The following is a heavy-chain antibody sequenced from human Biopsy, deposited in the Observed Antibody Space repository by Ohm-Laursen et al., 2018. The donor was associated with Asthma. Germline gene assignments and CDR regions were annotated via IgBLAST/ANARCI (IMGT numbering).Heavy chain of an antibody. CDR1: GFVFSQCG. V-gene: IGHV3-30*03. Sequence: SFRLSCAAFGFVFSQCGMHWVRQGPGKGLEWVALVSSDGHNKYYEDSVKGRFTISRDNSRNRLYLQINSLTVEDSAVYFCARQSGQEYGDSIPFDTWGQGTKVAVSS. CDR3: ARQSGQEYGDSIPFDT. J-gene: IGHJ3*02. CDR2: VSSDGHNK. D-gene: IGHD3-22*01.